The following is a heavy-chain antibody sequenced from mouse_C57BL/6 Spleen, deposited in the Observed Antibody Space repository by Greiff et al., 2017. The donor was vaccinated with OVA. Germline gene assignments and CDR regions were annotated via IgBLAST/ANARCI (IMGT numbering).Heavy chain of an antibody. CDR1: GYTFTSYW. J-gene: IGHJ4*01. Sequence: QVQLQQPGAELVMPGASVKLSCKASGYTFTSYWMHWVKQRPGQGLEWIGEIDPSDSYTNYNQKFKGKSTLTVDKSSSTAYMQLSSLTSEDSAVYYCARRAFITTVVATDAMDYWGHGTSVTVSS. CDR3: ARRAFITTVVATDAMDY. D-gene: IGHD1-1*01. CDR2: IDPSDSYT. V-gene: IGHV1-69*01.